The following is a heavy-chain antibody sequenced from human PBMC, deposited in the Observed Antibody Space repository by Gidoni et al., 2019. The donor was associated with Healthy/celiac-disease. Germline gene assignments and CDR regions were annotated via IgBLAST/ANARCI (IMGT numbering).Heavy chain of an antibody. CDR2: INHSGIT. Sequence: QVQLQQWGAGLLKPAETLSLSCAVDGGSFSGYYWSWIRQPPGKGLEWIGEINHSGITNYNPSLKSRVTISVDTSKNQFSLKLSSVTAADTAVYYCASGGDGYRNFFDYWGQGTLVTVSS. D-gene: IGHD4-4*01. V-gene: IGHV4-34*01. J-gene: IGHJ4*02. CDR3: ASGGDGYRNFFDY. CDR1: GGSFSGYY.